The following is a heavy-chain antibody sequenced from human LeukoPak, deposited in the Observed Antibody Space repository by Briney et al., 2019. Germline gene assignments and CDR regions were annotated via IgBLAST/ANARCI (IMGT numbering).Heavy chain of an antibody. Sequence: ASVKVSCKASGYTFTSYGISWVRQAPGQGLEWMGWISAYNGNTNYAQKLQSRVTMTTDTSTSTAYMELRSLRSDDTAVYYCARDGNIVVVPAAMPASYYYYGMDVWGQGTTVTVSS. V-gene: IGHV1-18*01. J-gene: IGHJ6*02. CDR1: GYTFTSYG. CDR3: ARDGNIVVVPAAMPASYYYYGMDV. CDR2: ISAYNGNT. D-gene: IGHD2-2*01.